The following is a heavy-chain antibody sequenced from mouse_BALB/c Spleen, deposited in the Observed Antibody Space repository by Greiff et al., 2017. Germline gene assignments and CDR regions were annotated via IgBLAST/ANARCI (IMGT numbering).Heavy chain of an antibody. CDR1: GYAFTNYL. D-gene: IGHD2-1*01. CDR3: ATHGNYVAY. V-gene: IGHV1-54*01. CDR2: INPGSGGT. Sequence: VQLQQSGAELVRPGTSVKVSCKASGYAFTNYLIEWVKQRPGQGLEWIGVINPGSGGTNYNEKFKGKATLTADKSSSTAYMQLSSLTSDDAAVYFCATHGNYVAYWGQGTLVTVSA. J-gene: IGHJ3*01.